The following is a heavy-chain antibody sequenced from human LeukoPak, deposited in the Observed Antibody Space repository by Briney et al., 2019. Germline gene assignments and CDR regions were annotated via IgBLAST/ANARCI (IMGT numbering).Heavy chain of an antibody. D-gene: IGHD5-24*01. J-gene: IGHJ4*02. V-gene: IGHV4-39*01. CDR1: GGSINSHTYY. CDR2: VYYDGTS. CDR3: VRHISTNTGYFDS. Sequence: PSETLSLTCTVSGGSINSHTYYWGWIRQPPGKGLEWIGSVYYDGTSYSNPSLKTRAAVFVDTSRDQFSLDLSFVTAADTALYYCVRHISTNTGYFDSCGQGTLVSVSS.